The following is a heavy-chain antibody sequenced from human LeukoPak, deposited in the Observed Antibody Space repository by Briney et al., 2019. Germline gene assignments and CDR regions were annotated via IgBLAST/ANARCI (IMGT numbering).Heavy chain of an antibody. D-gene: IGHD5-18*01. CDR3: ARSEYSYGADAFDI. CDR1: GGSISSYY. J-gene: IGHJ3*02. CDR2: IYYSGST. Sequence: SETLSLTCTVSGGSISSYYWSWIRQPPGKGLEWIGYIYYSGSTNYNPSLKSRVTISVDTSKTQFSLKLSSVTAADTAVYYCARSEYSYGADAFDIWGQGTMVTVSS. V-gene: IGHV4-59*01.